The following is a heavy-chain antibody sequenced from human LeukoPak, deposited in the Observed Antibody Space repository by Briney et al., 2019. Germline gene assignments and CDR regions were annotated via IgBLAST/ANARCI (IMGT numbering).Heavy chain of an antibody. V-gene: IGHV1-69*13. CDR3: AGRYSSSWYNPPPYYYYYMDV. CDR1: GGTFSSYA. J-gene: IGHJ6*03. CDR2: IIPIFGTA. D-gene: IGHD6-13*01. Sequence: SVKVSCKXSGGTFSSYAISWVRQAPGQGLEWMGGIIPIFGTANYSQKFQGRVTITADESTSTAYMELSSLRSEDTAVYYCAGRYSSSWYNPPPYYYYYMDVWGKGTTVTVSS.